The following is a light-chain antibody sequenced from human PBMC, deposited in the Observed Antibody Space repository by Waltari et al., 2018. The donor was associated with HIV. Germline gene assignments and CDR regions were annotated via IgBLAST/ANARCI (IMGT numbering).Light chain of an antibody. V-gene: IGLV1-44*01. CDR1: SSNIGSRP. CDR3: AAWDDSLKGVV. J-gene: IGLJ2*01. CDR2: INY. Sequence: QSVLTQPPSASGTPGQRVNIHCSGSSSNIGSRPVNWYQQRPGTAPKLLMYINYQVPSGVPDRFSCSKSGTSASLAISGLQSEDEADYFCAAWDDSLKGVVFGGGTKLTVL.